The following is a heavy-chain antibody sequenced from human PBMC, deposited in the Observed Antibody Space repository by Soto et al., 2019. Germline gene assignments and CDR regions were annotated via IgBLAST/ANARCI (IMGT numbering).Heavy chain of an antibody. CDR3: ARGYTEWFGGNWFAP. CDR1: GDSINNTYW. V-gene: IGHV4-4*02. CDR2: NYHTVGR. J-gene: IGHJ5*02. Sequence: SETLSLTCFVSGDSINNTYWWSWVRQAPEKGLEWLGENYHTVGRSYMPSLGGRITLSVDTSKNQFSLKLPSVAAADTAVYYCARGYTEWFGGNWFAPWGQGALVTVSA. D-gene: IGHD3-10*01.